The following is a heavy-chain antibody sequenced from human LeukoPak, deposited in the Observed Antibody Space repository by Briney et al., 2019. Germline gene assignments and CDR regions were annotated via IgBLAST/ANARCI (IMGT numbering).Heavy chain of an antibody. CDR1: GGSITNENYF. CDR3: AREVISPGASDGFDI. CDR2: IHYRGNA. D-gene: IGHD2-2*01. J-gene: IGHJ3*02. V-gene: IGHV4-30-4*01. Sequence: SETLSLTCTVSGGSITNENYFWSWIRLSPGKGLEWIGYIHYRGNAYYGPSLESRFTLSIDTSTNQFSLKLNSVTAADTAMYYCAREVISPGASDGFDIWGQGTMVTVSS.